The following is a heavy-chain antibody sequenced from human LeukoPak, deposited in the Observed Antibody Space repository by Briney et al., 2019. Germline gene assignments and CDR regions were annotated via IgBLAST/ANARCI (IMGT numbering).Heavy chain of an antibody. D-gene: IGHD2-2*01. CDR1: GFTFSSYA. CDR2: VSADGDST. V-gene: IGHV3-23*01. J-gene: IGHJ4*02. CDR3: AKRRYCTSTSCHDLDY. Sequence: PGGSLRLSCAASGFTFSSYAMNWVRQAPGKGLEWVSAVSADGDSTYYADSVKGRFTISRDNSKNTLYLQMNSLRPGDTAVYYCAKRRYCTSTSCHDLDYWGQGTLVTVSS.